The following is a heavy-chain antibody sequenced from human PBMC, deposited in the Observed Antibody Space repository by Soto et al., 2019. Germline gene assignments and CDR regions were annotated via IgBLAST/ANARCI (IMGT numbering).Heavy chain of an antibody. Sequence: PGGSLRLSCAASGFTFSDYYMSWIRQAPGKGLEWVSYISSSSYTNYADSVKGRFTISRDNAKNSLYLQMNSLRAEDTAVYYCARGRDGYNICFDYWGQGTLVTVSS. CDR3: ARGRDGYNICFDY. V-gene: IGHV3-11*06. J-gene: IGHJ4*02. CDR1: GFTFSDYY. D-gene: IGHD5-12*01. CDR2: ISSSSYT.